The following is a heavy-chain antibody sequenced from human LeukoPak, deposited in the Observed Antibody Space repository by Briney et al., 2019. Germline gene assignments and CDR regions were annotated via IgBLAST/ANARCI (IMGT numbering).Heavy chain of an antibody. CDR3: ARGSYSSGWYAANAFDN. Sequence: SETLSLTCAVYGGSFSGYYWSWIRQPPGKGLEWIGEINHSGSTNYNPSLKSRVTISVDTSKNQFSLKLSSVTAADAAVYYCARGSYSSGWYAANAFDNWGQGTMVTVSS. CDR2: INHSGST. V-gene: IGHV4-34*01. CDR1: GGSFSGYY. D-gene: IGHD6-19*01. J-gene: IGHJ3*02.